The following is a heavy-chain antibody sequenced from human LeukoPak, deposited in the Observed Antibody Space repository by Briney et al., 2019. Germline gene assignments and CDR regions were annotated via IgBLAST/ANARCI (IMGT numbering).Heavy chain of an antibody. J-gene: IGHJ6*03. Sequence: SEILSLTCAVYGGSFSGYYWSWIRQPAGKGLEWIGRIYTSGSTNYNPSLKSRVTMSVDTSKNQFSLKLSSVTAADTAVYYCARGSGRRGYYYMDVWGKGTTVTISS. CDR3: ARGSGRRGYYYMDV. V-gene: IGHV4-59*10. CDR2: IYTSGST. D-gene: IGHD1-1*01. CDR1: GGSFSGYY.